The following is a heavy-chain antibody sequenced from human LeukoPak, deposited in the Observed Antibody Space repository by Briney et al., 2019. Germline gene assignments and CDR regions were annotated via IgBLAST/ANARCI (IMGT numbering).Heavy chain of an antibody. CDR1: GYTFTCYY. CDR2: INPSGGGT. Sequence: GASVKVSCKASGYTFTCYYMHWVRQAPGQGLEWMGIINPSGGGTSYAQKFQGRVTMTRDTSTSTVYMELSSLRSEDTAVYYCARDLNSGYCGGDCYSGAGGDYWGQGTLVTVSS. D-gene: IGHD2-21*02. J-gene: IGHJ4*02. V-gene: IGHV1-46*01. CDR3: ARDLNSGYCGGDCYSGAGGDY.